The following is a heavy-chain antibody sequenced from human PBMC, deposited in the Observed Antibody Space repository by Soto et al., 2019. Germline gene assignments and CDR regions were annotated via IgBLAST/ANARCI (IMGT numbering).Heavy chain of an antibody. V-gene: IGHV1-8*01. D-gene: IGHD2-2*02. CDR1: GYTFTKYD. J-gene: IGHJ5*01. Sequence: QVQLVQSGAEVKTPGASVKVSCKASGYTFTKYDMNWVRQAPGQGLEWMGWMNPTSGNTGYAQKFQGGLTMTWDTAIGIAHMELSSLRNEDTAVYSCARSDGHTFNWLDSWGQGTLVTVSA. CDR3: ARSDGHTFNWLDS. CDR2: MNPTSGNT.